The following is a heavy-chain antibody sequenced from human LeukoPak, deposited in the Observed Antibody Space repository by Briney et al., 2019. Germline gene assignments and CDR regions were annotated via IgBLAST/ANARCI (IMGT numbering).Heavy chain of an antibody. Sequence: GGSLRLSCAASGFTVSSNYMSWVRQAPGKGLEWVSVIYSGGSTYYADSVKGRFTISRDNSKNTLYLQMNSLRAEDTAAYYCARKYRDGVDAFDIWGQGTMVTVSS. CDR3: ARKYRDGVDAFDI. V-gene: IGHV3-66*01. CDR2: IYSGGST. D-gene: IGHD5-24*01. CDR1: GFTVSSNY. J-gene: IGHJ3*02.